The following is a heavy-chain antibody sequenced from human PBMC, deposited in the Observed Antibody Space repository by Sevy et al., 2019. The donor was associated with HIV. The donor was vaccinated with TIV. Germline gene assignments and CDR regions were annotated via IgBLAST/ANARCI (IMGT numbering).Heavy chain of an antibody. J-gene: IGHJ6*02. D-gene: IGHD5-18*01. CDR2: MSGSGGST. CDR3: AKGGYTYSPRLSYYFGMDV. CDR1: GFTFSSYG. V-gene: IGHV3-23*01. Sequence: GGSLRLSCAASGFTFSSYGMSWVRQAPGEGLEWVSSMSGSGGSTYYADSVKGRFTISRDTSKNTLYLQMNSLRIEATAIYYCAKGGYTYSPRLSYYFGMDVWGQGTTVTVSS.